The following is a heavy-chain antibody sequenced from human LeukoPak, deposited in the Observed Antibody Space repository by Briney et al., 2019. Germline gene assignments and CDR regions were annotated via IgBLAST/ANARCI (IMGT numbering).Heavy chain of an antibody. Sequence: GGSLRLSCAASGFTFSDYYMSWIRQAPGKGLEWVSYISSSGTTIYYADSVKGRFTISRDNAKNSLYLQMNSLRAEDTAVYYCAREYYYDSSGYYDYWGQGTLVTVSS. CDR1: GFTFSDYY. J-gene: IGHJ4*02. V-gene: IGHV3-11*01. CDR2: ISSSGTTI. D-gene: IGHD3-22*01. CDR3: AREYYYDSSGYYDY.